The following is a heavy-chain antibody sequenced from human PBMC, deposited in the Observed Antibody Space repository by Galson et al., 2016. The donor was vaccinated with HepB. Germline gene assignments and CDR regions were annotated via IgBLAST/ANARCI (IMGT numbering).Heavy chain of an antibody. V-gene: IGHV4-4*02. CDR3: AQNGYYAIEY. D-gene: IGHD3-3*01. J-gene: IGHJ4*02. Sequence: SETLSPTCTVSSGSISSDTWWSWVRQPPGKGLEWIGEIPHGEYTHYNPSLRSRVTISVDKPNNQFSLNLSLVTAADTAIYYCAQNGYYAIEYWGQGTLVTVSS. CDR2: IPHGEYT. CDR1: SGSISSDTW.